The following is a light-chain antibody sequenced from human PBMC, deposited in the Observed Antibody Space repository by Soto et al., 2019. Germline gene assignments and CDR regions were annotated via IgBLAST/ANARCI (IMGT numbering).Light chain of an antibody. CDR1: SSNIGAGYD. CDR2: DTF. J-gene: IGLJ3*02. Sequence: QSVLTQPPSVSGAPGQTVSIPCSGSSSNIGAGYDVHWYQQLPGTVPKLVIYDTFNRPSGVPDRFSGSKSGTSASLAITGLRAGDGDDYSCQAYDNVLGVSVLFGGGTKLTVL. CDR3: QAYDNVLGVSVL. V-gene: IGLV1-40*01.